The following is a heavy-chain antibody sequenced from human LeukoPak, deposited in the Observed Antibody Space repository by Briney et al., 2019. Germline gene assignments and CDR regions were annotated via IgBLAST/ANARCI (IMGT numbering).Heavy chain of an antibody. CDR1: GFTFSTYV. CDR3: VRGTGY. J-gene: IGHJ4*02. Sequence: GGSLRLSCSVSGFTFSTYVMHWVRQAPGKGLEYVSAISSNGDNTYYADSVKGRFTISRDNSKDTLHLQMSSLRADDTAVYYCVRGTGYWGQGTLVTVSS. CDR2: ISSNGDNT. V-gene: IGHV3-64D*06.